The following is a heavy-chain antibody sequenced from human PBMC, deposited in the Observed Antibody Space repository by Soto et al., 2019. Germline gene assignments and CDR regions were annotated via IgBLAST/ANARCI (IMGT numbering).Heavy chain of an antibody. D-gene: IGHD2-8*02. V-gene: IGHV4-39*07. CDR2: IYYSGST. CDR3: ARDKITGLFDY. CDR1: GGSISSSSYY. Sequence: SETLSLTCTVSGGSISSSSYYWGWIRQPPGKGLEWLGSIYYSGSTYYNPSLKSRVTISVDTSKNQFSLKLTSVTAADTAVYYCARDKITGLFDYWGQGTLVTVSS. J-gene: IGHJ4*02.